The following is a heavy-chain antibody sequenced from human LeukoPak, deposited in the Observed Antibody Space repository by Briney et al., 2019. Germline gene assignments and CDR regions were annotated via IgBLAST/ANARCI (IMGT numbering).Heavy chain of an antibody. CDR1: GGSISSGDYY. V-gene: IGHV4-61*02. J-gene: IGHJ4*02. CDR2: IYASGNT. Sequence: PSETLSLTCTVSGGSISSGDYYWSWIRQPAGKGLEWIGRIYASGNTNYNPSLKSRVTISVDTSKNQFSLKLSSVTAADTAVYYCARDHKLGSLDYWGQGTLVTVSS. D-gene: IGHD7-27*01. CDR3: ARDHKLGSLDY.